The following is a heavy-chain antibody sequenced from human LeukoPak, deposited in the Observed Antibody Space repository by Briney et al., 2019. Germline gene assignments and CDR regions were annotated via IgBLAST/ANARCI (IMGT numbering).Heavy chain of an antibody. CDR1: GFSVSGTH. CDR3: AKDEATSGGGLAS. V-gene: IGHV3-53*01. CDR2: MYTGGTT. Sequence: GGSLRLSCAASGFSVSGTHMSWVRQAPGRGLEWVSAMYTGGTTYYADSVQGRFTIYRDNSKNTLYLQMNSLRAEDTAVYYCAKDEATSGGGLASWGQGTLVSVSS. J-gene: IGHJ4*02. D-gene: IGHD3-16*01.